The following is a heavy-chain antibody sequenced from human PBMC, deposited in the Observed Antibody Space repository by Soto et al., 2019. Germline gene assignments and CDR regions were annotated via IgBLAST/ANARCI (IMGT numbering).Heavy chain of an antibody. CDR3: ATQTGLYYYGMDV. CDR2: IFYSGST. V-gene: IGHV4-59*01. J-gene: IGHJ6*02. Sequence: PSETLSLTSTVCGGSINAFFWSWVRQPPGKGLESIGYIFYSGSTNYNPSLKSRVTISLDTSKTQFSLNLTSVTAADTAVYYCATQTGLYYYGMDVWGQGTTVTVSS. CDR1: GGSINAFF.